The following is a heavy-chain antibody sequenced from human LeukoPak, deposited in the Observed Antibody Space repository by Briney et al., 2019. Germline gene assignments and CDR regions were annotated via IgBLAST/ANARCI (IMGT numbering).Heavy chain of an antibody. CDR1: GGTFSSYG. CDR3: ARGSGTITMVRGVFYGMDV. J-gene: IGHJ6*02. V-gene: IGHV1-69*13. CDR2: IIPIFGTP. D-gene: IGHD3-10*01. Sequence: SVKVSCKASGGTFSSYGISWVRQAPGQGLEWMGGIIPIFGTPNYAQKFQGRVTITADESTSTAYMGLSSLRSEDTAVYYCARGSGTITMVRGVFYGMDVWGQGTTVTVS.